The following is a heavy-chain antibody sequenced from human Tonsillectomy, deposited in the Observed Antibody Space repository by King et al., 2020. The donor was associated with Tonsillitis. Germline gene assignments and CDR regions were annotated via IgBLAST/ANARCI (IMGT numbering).Heavy chain of an antibody. J-gene: IGHJ4*02. CDR3: AHRPYYYEISGYVTLFDY. Sequence: HITLKESGPTLVKPTQTLTLTCTFSGFSLSTSGEAVAWIRQPPGKALEWLALIYWDDDKRYAPSLNSRLTITKDTSKNQVVLTMTNMDPVDTATYYCAHRPYYYEISGYVTLFDYWGQGTLVTVSS. D-gene: IGHD3-22*01. CDR1: GFSLSTSGEA. V-gene: IGHV2-5*05. CDR2: IYWDDDK.